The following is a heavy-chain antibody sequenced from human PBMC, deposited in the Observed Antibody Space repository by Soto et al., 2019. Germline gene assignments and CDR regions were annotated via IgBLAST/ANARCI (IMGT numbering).Heavy chain of an antibody. CDR3: AKAYYRGYSYAHDY. J-gene: IGHJ4*02. CDR2: ISYDESKK. D-gene: IGHD5-18*01. Sequence: QVQLVESGGGVVQPGRSLRLSCAASGFTFSPYGIHWVRQAPGKGLEWVSLISYDESKKFYAESVQGRFTISRDNSKNTVYLKMNSLRGEDTAVYYCAKAYYRGYSYAHDYWGQGTLVTVSS. CDR1: GFTFSPYG. V-gene: IGHV3-30*18.